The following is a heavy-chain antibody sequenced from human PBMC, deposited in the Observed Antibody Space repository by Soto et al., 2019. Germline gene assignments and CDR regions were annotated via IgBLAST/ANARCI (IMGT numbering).Heavy chain of an antibody. CDR2: INAGNGNT. V-gene: IGHV1-3*01. CDR1: GYTFTSYA. J-gene: IGHJ5*02. D-gene: IGHD6-13*01. CDR3: ARVLYSSSWYPTYWFDP. Sequence: ASVKVSCKASGYTFTSYAMHWVRQAPGQRLEWMGWINAGNGNTKYSQKFQGRVTITRDTSASTAYMELSSLRSEDTAVYYCARVLYSSSWYPTYWFDPWGQGTLVTVSS.